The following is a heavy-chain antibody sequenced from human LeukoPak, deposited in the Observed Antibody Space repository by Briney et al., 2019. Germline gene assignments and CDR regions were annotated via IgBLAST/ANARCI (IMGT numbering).Heavy chain of an antibody. J-gene: IGHJ3*02. CDR3: ARVMDSGSPVDAFDI. Sequence: GGSLRLSCAGSGFPFSIHGMNWVRQAPGKGLEWVSGISPGGGPTYYADSVKGRFTISRDNAKNSLYLQMNSLRAEDTAVYYCARVMDSGSPVDAFDIWGQGTMVTVSS. D-gene: IGHD1-26*01. CDR2: ISPGGGPT. V-gene: IGHV3-21*01. CDR1: GFPFSIHG.